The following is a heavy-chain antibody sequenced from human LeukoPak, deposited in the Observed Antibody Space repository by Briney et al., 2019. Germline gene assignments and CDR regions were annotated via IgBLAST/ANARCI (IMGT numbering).Heavy chain of an antibody. D-gene: IGHD5-24*01. CDR1: GFTFSSYE. CDR2: ISSSGSTI. J-gene: IGHJ4*02. CDR3: ARDRDGYNNPGY. Sequence: GGSLRLSCAASGFTFSSYEMNWVRQAPGKGLEWVSYISSSGSTIYYADSVKGRFTISRDNAKNSLYLQMNSLRAEDTAVYYCARDRDGYNNPGYWGQGTLVTVSS. V-gene: IGHV3-48*03.